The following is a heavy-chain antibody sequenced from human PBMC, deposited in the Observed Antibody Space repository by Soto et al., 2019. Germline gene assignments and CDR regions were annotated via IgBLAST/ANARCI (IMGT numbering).Heavy chain of an antibody. D-gene: IGHD1-26*01. V-gene: IGHV3-23*01. Sequence: PGGSLRLSCAASGFTFSSYAMSWVRQAPGKGLEWVSAISGSGGSTYYADSVKGRFTISRDNSKNTLYLQMNSLRAEGTAVYYCAKYLGARNYAFDIWGQGTMVTVSS. CDR1: GFTFSSYA. CDR2: ISGSGGST. CDR3: AKYLGARNYAFDI. J-gene: IGHJ3*02.